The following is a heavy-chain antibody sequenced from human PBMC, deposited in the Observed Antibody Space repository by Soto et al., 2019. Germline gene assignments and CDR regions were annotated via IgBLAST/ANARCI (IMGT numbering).Heavy chain of an antibody. CDR1: GYTFTSYA. V-gene: IGHV1-18*01. CDR2: ISAYNGNT. J-gene: IGHJ4*02. CDR3: ARDTPSRITMVRGALDY. D-gene: IGHD3-10*01. Sequence: ASVKVSCKASGYTFTSYAMHWVRQAPGQGLEWMGWISAYNGNTNYAQKLQGRVTMTTDTSTSTAYMELRSLRSDDTAVYYCARDTPSRITMVRGALDYWGQGTLVTVSS.